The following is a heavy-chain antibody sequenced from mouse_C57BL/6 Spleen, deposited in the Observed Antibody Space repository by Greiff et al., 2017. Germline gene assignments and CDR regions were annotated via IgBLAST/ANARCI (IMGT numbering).Heavy chain of an antibody. CDR2: INPNNGGT. D-gene: IGHD4-1*01. CDR1: GYTFTDYY. V-gene: IGHV1-26*01. J-gene: IGHJ2*01. Sequence: EVQLQQSGPELVKPGASVKISCKASGYTFTDYYMNWVKQSHGKSLEWIGDINPNNGGTSYNQKFKGKATLTVDKSSSTAYMELRSLTSEDSAVYSCATHWDMDYWGQGTTLTVSS. CDR3: ATHWDMDY.